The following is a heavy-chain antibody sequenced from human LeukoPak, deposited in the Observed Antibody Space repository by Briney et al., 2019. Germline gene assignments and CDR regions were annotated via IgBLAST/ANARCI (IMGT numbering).Heavy chain of an antibody. J-gene: IGHJ6*02. CDR3: ARDLSRIAAAGTLYYYGMDV. V-gene: IGHV3-48*03. CDR2: ISSSGSTI. D-gene: IGHD6-13*01. Sequence: GGSLRLSCAASGFTFSSYEMNWVRQAPGKGLEWVSYISSSGSTIYYADSVKGRFTISRDNAKNSLYLQMNSLRAEDTAVYYCARDLSRIAAAGTLYYYGMDVWGQGTTVTVSS. CDR1: GFTFSSYE.